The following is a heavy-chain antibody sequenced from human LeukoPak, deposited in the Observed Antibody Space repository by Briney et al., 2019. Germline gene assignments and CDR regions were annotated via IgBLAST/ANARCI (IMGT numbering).Heavy chain of an antibody. CDR1: GYTFTSYG. V-gene: IGHV1-18*01. CDR3: ARGGWELLGYYYYMGV. Sequence: GASVKVSCKASGYTFTSYGISWVRQAPGQGLDWMGWISAYNDNTNYAQKLQGRVTMTTDTSTSTAYMELTSLRSDDTAVYYCARGGWELLGYYYYMGVWGKGTTVTVSS. J-gene: IGHJ6*03. D-gene: IGHD1-26*01. CDR2: ISAYNDNT.